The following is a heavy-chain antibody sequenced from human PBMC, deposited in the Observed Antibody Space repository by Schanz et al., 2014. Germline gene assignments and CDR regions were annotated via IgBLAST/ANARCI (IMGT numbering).Heavy chain of an antibody. V-gene: IGHV3-23*04. D-gene: IGHD3-22*01. CDR2: ISGTGGDDT. CDR1: GFSFGTYA. J-gene: IGHJ4*02. Sequence: EVQLVESGGGLVKPGGSLRLSCAASGFSFGTYAMSWVRQAPGKGLLWVSSISGTGGDDTYYADSVKGRFTISRDNSKNTLFLQRNSLRVEDSAIYYCAKDISDTSGKDDYWGQGTLVTVSS. CDR3: AKDISDTSGKDDY.